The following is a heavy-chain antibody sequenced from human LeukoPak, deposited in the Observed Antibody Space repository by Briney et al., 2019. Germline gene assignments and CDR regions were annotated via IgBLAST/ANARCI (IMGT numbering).Heavy chain of an antibody. CDR2: IYSDNT. CDR3: ARGQYIYGDYRYYMDV. D-gene: IGHD4-17*01. J-gene: IGHJ6*03. Sequence: QPGGSLRLSCTVSGFTVSSNSMSWVRQAPGKGLEWVSFIYSDNTHYSDSVKGRFTISRDNSKNTLYLQMNSLRAEDTAVYYCARGQYIYGDYRYYMDVWGKGTTVTISS. CDR1: GFTVSSNS. V-gene: IGHV3-53*01.